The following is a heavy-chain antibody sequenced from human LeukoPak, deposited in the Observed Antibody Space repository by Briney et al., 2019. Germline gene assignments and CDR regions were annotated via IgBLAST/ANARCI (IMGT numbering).Heavy chain of an antibody. D-gene: IGHD5-24*01. V-gene: IGHV3-20*04. CDR2: INWNGGST. Sequence: GGSLRLSCAASGFTFDDYGMSWVRQAPGKGLEWVSGINWNGGSTGYADSVKGRFTISRDNAKNSLYLQMNSLRAEDTAVYYCARDARPQRDGYKQGGYTWGQGTLVTVSS. J-gene: IGHJ4*02. CDR3: ARDARPQRDGYKQGGYT. CDR1: GFTFDDYG.